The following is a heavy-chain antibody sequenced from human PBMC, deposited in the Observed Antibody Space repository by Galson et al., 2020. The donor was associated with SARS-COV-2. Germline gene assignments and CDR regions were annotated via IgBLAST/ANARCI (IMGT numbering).Heavy chain of an antibody. D-gene: IGHD6-6*01. CDR2: ISNSGST. Sequence: SETLSLTCSVSGGSLRSADYFWSWIRQPDGKGLEWIGRISNSGSTNYNPSLKSRVTISVDMSKNQFSLKLSSVTAADTAVYYCAREPRVTMATSLVHYGLEVWGQGTTVTVSS. J-gene: IGHJ6*02. V-gene: IGHV4-61*02. CDR3: AREPRVTMATSLVHYGLEV. CDR1: GGSLRSADYF.